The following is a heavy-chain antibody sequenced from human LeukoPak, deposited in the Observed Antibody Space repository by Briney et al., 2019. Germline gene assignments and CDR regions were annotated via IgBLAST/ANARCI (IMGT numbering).Heavy chain of an antibody. CDR3: ARALPSIVVVERDYFDY. D-gene: IGHD2-15*01. CDR2: INHSGST. Sequence: PSETLSLTCAVYGGSFSGYYWSWIRQPPGKGLEWIGEINHSGSTNYNPSLKSRVTISVDTSKNQLSLKLSSVTAADTAVYYCARALPSIVVVERDYFDYWGQGTLVTVSS. CDR1: GGSFSGYY. V-gene: IGHV4-34*01. J-gene: IGHJ4*02.